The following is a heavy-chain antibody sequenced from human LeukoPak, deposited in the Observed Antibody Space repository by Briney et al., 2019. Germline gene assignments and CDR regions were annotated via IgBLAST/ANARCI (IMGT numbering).Heavy chain of an antibody. D-gene: IGHD2-2*01. J-gene: IGHJ4*02. Sequence: GGSLRLSCAASGFTFSDYYMSWIRQAPGKGLEWVSYISSSGSTIYYADSVKGRFTISRVNAKNSLYLQMNSLRAEDTAVYYCAREARSSTSCYLTDYWGQGTLVTVSS. CDR1: GFTFSDYY. CDR3: AREARSSTSCYLTDY. CDR2: ISSSGSTI. V-gene: IGHV3-11*04.